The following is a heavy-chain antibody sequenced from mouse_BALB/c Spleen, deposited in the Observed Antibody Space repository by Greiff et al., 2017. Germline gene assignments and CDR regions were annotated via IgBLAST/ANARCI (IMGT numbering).Heavy chain of an antibody. V-gene: IGHV14-3*02. Sequence: EVHLVESGAELVKPGASVKLSCTASGFNIKDTYMHWVKQRPEQGLEWIGRIDPANGNTKYDPKFQGKATITADTSSNTAYLQLSSLTSEDTAVYYCARGGYYGYDYAMDYWGQGTSVTVSS. CDR2: IDPANGNT. J-gene: IGHJ4*01. D-gene: IGHD2-2*01. CDR3: ARGGYYGYDYAMDY. CDR1: GFNIKDTY.